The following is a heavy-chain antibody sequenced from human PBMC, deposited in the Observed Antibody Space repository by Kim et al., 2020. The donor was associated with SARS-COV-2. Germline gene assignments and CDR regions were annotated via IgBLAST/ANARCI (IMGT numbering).Heavy chain of an antibody. Sequence: ASVKVSCKASGYTFTSYGISWVRQAPGQGLEWMGWISAYNGNTNYAQKLQGRVTMTTDTSMRTAYMELRSLRSDDTAVYYCAREKSGRPYYYYYGMDVWGQATTVTVSS. J-gene: IGHJ6*02. CDR1: GYTFTSYG. D-gene: IGHD1-1*01. CDR2: ISAYNGNT. CDR3: AREKSGRPYYYYYGMDV. V-gene: IGHV1-18*01.